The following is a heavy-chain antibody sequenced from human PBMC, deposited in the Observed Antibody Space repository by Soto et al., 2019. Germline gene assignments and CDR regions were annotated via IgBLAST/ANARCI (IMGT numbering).Heavy chain of an antibody. D-gene: IGHD3-10*01. Sequence: SGPTLVNPTQTLTLTCTFSGFSFSTSGVGVGWIRQPPGKALEWLALIYWDDDKRYSPSLKSRLTITKVTSKNQVVLTMTNMDPVDTATYYCARDSGYGSGSSVNHYLDCWGRGTLVTVSS. CDR3: ARDSGYGSGSSVNHYLDC. CDR2: IYWDDDK. CDR1: GFSFSTSGVG. J-gene: IGHJ4*01. V-gene: IGHV2-5*02.